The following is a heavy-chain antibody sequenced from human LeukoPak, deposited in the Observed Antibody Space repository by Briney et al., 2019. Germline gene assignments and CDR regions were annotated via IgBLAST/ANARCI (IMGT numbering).Heavy chain of an antibody. V-gene: IGHV1-69*04. CDR1: GGTFSSYA. D-gene: IGHD6-25*01. J-gene: IGHJ6*02. CDR3: ARVRPAAADYYGMDV. Sequence: ASVEVSCKASGGTFSSYAISWVRQAPGQGLEWMGRIIPILGIANYAQKFQGRVTITADKSTSTAYMELSSLRSEDTAVYYCARVRPAAADYYGMDVWGQGTTVTVSS. CDR2: IIPILGIA.